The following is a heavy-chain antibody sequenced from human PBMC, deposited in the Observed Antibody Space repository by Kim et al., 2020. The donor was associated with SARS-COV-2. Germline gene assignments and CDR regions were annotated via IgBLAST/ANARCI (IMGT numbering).Heavy chain of an antibody. CDR2: INHSGST. D-gene: IGHD6-13*01. V-gene: IGHV4-34*01. J-gene: IGHJ4*02. CDR1: GGSFSGYY. CDR3: ARGGGRQQQLVRAGPGGRYFDY. Sequence: SETLSLTCAVYGGSFSGYYWSWIRQPPGKGLEWIGEINHSGSTNYNPSLKSRVTISVDTSKNQFSLKLSSVTAADTAVYYCARGGGRQQQLVRAGPGGRYFDYWGQGTLVTVSS.